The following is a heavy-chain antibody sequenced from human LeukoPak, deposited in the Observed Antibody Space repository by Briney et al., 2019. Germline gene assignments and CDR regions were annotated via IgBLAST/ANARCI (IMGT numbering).Heavy chain of an antibody. J-gene: IGHJ4*02. D-gene: IGHD4-17*01. CDR3: ARDQYGDYALDY. CDR1: GFTSSSYW. Sequence: GGSLRLSCAASGFTSSSYWMHWVRQVPGKGLVWVSRISGDGTARNYADSVKGRFTISRDDAKNTVDLQMNSLRGEDTAVYYCARDQYGDYALDYWGQGTLVTVSS. CDR2: ISGDGTAR. V-gene: IGHV3-74*01.